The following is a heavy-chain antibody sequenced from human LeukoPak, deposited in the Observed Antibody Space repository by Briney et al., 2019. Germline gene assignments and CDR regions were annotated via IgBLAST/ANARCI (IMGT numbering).Heavy chain of an antibody. Sequence: GSSVKVSCKASGGTFSSYTISWVRQAPGQGLEWMGGIIPILGIANYAQKFQGRVTITADKSTSTAYMELSSLRSEDTAVYYCARDRVDYYDSSGYDDWAEYFQHWGQGTLVTVSS. D-gene: IGHD3-22*01. CDR3: ARDRVDYYDSSGYDDWAEYFQH. V-gene: IGHV1-69*04. J-gene: IGHJ1*01. CDR1: GGTFSSYT. CDR2: IIPILGIA.